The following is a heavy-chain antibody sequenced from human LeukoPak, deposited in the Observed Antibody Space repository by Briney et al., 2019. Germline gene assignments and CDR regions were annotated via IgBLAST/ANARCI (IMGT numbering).Heavy chain of an antibody. CDR1: GFIFSSYA. Sequence: GGSLRLSCAASGFIFSSYAMHWVRQAPGKGLEWVAVISYDGSNKYYADSVKGRFTISRDNSKNTLYLQMNSLRAEDTAVYYCARDRGISTYNWFDPWGQGTLVTVSS. V-gene: IGHV3-30-3*01. CDR3: ARDRGISTYNWFDP. J-gene: IGHJ5*02. CDR2: ISYDGSNK. D-gene: IGHD1-26*01.